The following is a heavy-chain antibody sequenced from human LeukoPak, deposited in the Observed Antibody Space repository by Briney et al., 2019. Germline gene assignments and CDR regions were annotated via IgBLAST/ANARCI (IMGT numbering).Heavy chain of an antibody. V-gene: IGHV4-59*01. CDR2: IYYSGST. J-gene: IGHJ4*02. CDR1: GGSISSFY. Sequence: SETLSLTCTVSGGSISSFYWSWIRQPPGKGLEWIGYIYYSGSTNYNPSLKSQVSMSVDTSKKQFSLKLNSVTAADTAVYYCARVTGAYGLTPFDYWGQGTLVTVSS. CDR3: ARVTGAYGLTPFDY. D-gene: IGHD4-17*01.